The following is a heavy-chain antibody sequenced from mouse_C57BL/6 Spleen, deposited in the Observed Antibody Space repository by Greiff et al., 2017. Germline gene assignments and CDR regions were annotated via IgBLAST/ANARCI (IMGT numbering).Heavy chain of an antibody. Sequence: EVMLVEPGGGLVKPGGSLKLSCAASGFTFSSYAMSWVRQTPEKRLEWVATISGGGSYTYYPDNVKGRFTISRDKAKNNQYLQMSHLTSADTAMYYYESAGRSSYYFDYWGQGTTLTVSS. CDR3: ESAGRSSYYFDY. CDR2: ISGGGSYT. V-gene: IGHV5-4*03. D-gene: IGHD1-1*01. J-gene: IGHJ2*01. CDR1: GFTFSSYA.